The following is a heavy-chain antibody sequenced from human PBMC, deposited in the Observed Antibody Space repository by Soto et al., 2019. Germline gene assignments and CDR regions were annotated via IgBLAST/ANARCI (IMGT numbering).Heavy chain of an antibody. CDR2: ISNSGSYI. CDR3: ARETSVSFDY. CDR1: GFIFSSYS. V-gene: IGHV3-21*01. J-gene: IGHJ4*02. Sequence: PGGSLRLSCAASGFIFSSYSMNWVRQAPGGGLEWVSFISNSGSYIYYADSVKGRFTISRDNAKNSLYLQMNSLRAEDTAVYFCARETSVSFDYWGQGTPVTVSS.